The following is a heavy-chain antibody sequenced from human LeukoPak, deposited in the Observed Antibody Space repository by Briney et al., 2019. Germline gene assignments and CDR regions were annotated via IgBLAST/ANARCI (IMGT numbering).Heavy chain of an antibody. V-gene: IGHV3-23*01. CDR1: GFTFSSYA. J-gene: IGHJ3*02. CDR3: AKDLWDYYDSSGRDDAFDI. Sequence: GGSLRLSCATSGFTFSSYAMSWVRQAPGKGLEWVSAISGSGGSTYYADSVKGRFTISRDNSKNTLYLQMNSLRAEDTAVYYCAKDLWDYYDSSGRDDAFDIWGQGTMVTVSS. D-gene: IGHD3-22*01. CDR2: ISGSGGST.